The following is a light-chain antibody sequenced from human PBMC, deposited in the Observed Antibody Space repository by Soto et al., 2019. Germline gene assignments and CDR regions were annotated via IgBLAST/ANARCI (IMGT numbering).Light chain of an antibody. CDR3: QQYSSSPIT. J-gene: IGKJ5*01. CDR2: GAS. V-gene: IGKV3-20*01. Sequence: EVVLTQSPGTLSLSPGERATLSCRASQSIGSSYLAWYQQKPGQAPRLLIYGASSRATDIPDRFSGGGSGTDFSLTISRLDSEDFAVYYCQQYSSSPITFGQGTRLENK. CDR1: QSIGSSY.